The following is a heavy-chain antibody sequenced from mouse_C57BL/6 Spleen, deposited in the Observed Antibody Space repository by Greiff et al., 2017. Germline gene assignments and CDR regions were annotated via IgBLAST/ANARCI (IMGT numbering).Heavy chain of an antibody. CDR2: INPSSGYT. CDR3: AVLGLYLDY. CDR1: GYTFTSYW. Sequence: QVQLKESGAELAKPGASVKLSCKASGYTFTSYWMHWVKQRPGQGLEWIGYINPSSGYTKYNQKFKDKATLTADKSSSTAYLQLRSLTSEDSAVYYCAVLGLYLDYWGQGTTLTVSS. V-gene: IGHV1-7*01. J-gene: IGHJ2*01. D-gene: IGHD1-1*01.